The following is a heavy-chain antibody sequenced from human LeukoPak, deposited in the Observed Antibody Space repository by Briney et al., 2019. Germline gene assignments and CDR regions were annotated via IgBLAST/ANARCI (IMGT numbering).Heavy chain of an antibody. V-gene: IGHV3-43*02. J-gene: IGHJ4*02. CDR2: ISGDGGST. D-gene: IGHD3-10*01. CDR1: GFTFDDYA. CDR3: AKEGDYYGSGSYGY. Sequence: GGSLRLSCAASGFTFDDYAMHWVRQAPGKGLEWVSLISGDGGSTYYADSVKGRFTISRDNSKNSLYLQMNSLRTEDTALYYSAKEGDYYGSGSYGYWGQGTLVTVSS.